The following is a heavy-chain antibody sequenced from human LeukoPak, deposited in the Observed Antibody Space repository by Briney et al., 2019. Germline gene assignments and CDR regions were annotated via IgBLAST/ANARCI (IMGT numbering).Heavy chain of an antibody. CDR3: AKVPLVGATRWFAP. D-gene: IGHD1-26*01. Sequence: GGSLRLSCAASGFTFSSYGMHWVRQAPGKGLEWVAVIWYDGSNKYYADSVKGRFTISRDNSKNTLYLQMNSLRAEGTAVYYCAKVPLVGATRWFAPWGQRTLVTVSS. CDR1: GFTFSSYG. V-gene: IGHV3-33*06. J-gene: IGHJ5*02. CDR2: IWYDGSNK.